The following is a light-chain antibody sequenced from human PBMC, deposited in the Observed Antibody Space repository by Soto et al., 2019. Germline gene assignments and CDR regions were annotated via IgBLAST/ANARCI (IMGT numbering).Light chain of an antibody. CDR3: QQYNNWPPIT. CDR1: QSVGNNY. V-gene: IGKV3-20*01. J-gene: IGKJ4*01. Sequence: EIVLTQSPGTLSLSPGERVTLSCRAIQSVGNNYLAWYQQKPDQAPKVLIYGASSRATGIPDRFSGSGSGTDFTLTISSLQSEDFAVYYCQQYNNWPPITFGGGTKVDIK. CDR2: GAS.